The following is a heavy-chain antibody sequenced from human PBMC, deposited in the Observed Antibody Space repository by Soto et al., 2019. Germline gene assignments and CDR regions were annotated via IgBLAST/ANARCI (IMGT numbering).Heavy chain of an antibody. CDR2: IKSKTDGGTT. CDR1: GFTFSNAW. CDR3: TTDLYYDFWSGYYTYYGMDV. J-gene: IGHJ6*02. V-gene: IGHV3-15*01. D-gene: IGHD3-3*01. Sequence: GESLKISCAASGFTFSNAWMSWVRQAPGKGLEWVGRIKSKTDGGTTDYAAPVKGRFTISRDDSKNTLYLQMNSLKTEDTAVYYCTTDLYYDFWSGYYTYYGMDVWGQGTTVTVSS.